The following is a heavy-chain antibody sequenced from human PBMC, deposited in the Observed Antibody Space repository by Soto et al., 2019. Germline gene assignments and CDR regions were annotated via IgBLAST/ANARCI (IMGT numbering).Heavy chain of an antibody. CDR2: INSDGNST. J-gene: IGHJ4*02. CDR1: GFTFSPFW. D-gene: IGHD4-4*01. CDR3: ARGSNHFDY. V-gene: IGHV3-74*01. Sequence: GGSRRLSCAASGFTFSPFWMHWVRQVPGKGPVWVSRINSDGNSTSYADSVKGRFTISRDNAKNTLYLQMNSLRAEDTAVYYCARGSNHFDYRGQGTLVTVSS.